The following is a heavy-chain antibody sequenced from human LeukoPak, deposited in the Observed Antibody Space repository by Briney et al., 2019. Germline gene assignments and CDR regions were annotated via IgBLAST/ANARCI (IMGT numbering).Heavy chain of an antibody. CDR1: GYSFTSYW. CDR2: IYPGDSDT. J-gene: IGHJ3*02. CDR3: ASQTTSYYYDSSGYGAFDI. Sequence: GESLKISCKGSGYSFTSYWIGWVRQMPGKGLKWMGIIYPGDSDTRYSPSFQGQVTISADKSISTAYLQWSSLKASDTAMYYCASQTTSYYYDSSGYGAFDIWGQGTMVTVSS. D-gene: IGHD3-22*01. V-gene: IGHV5-51*01.